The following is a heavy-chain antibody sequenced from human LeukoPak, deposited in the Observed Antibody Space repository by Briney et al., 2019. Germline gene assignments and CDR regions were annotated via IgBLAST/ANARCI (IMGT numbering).Heavy chain of an antibody. CDR3: AKDRSVTYYFDY. J-gene: IGHJ4*02. D-gene: IGHD4-17*01. V-gene: IGHV3-30*18. CDR2: ISYDGSNK. CDR1: GFTFSSYG. Sequence: GRSLRLSCAASGFTFSSYGMHWVRQAPGKGLEWVAVISYDGSNKYYADSVKGRFTISRDNSKNTLYLQMNSLRAEDTAVYYCAKDRSVTYYFDYWGQGTLVTVSS.